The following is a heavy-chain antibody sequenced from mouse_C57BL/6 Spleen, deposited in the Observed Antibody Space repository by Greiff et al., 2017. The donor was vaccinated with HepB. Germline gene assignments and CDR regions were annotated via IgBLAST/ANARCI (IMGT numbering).Heavy chain of an antibody. D-gene: IGHD3-3*01. CDR2: ISYSGST. V-gene: IGHV3-1*01. J-gene: IGHJ4*01. CDR3: ARSRGLREMDY. Sequence: EVKLVESGPGMVKPSQSLSLTCTVTGYSITSGYDWHWIRHFPGNKLEWMGYISYSGSTNYNPSLKSRISITHDTSKNHFFLKLNSVTTEDTATYYCARSRGLREMDYWGQGTSVTVSS. CDR1: GYSITSGYD.